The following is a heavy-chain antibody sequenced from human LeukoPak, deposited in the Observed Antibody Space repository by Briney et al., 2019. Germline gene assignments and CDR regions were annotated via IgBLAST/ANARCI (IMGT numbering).Heavy chain of an antibody. CDR2: ISKSGDST. CDR1: GFTFSSYW. D-gene: IGHD6-19*01. CDR3: AKLSGWTGWFFDY. V-gene: IGHV3-23*01. J-gene: IGHJ4*02. Sequence: GGSLRLSCAASGFTFSSYWMSWVRQAPGKGPEWVSAISKSGDSTYYADSVKGRFTISRDNSKNTIYLQMNSLRVEDTAVYYCAKLSGWTGWFFDYWGQGTVVTVSS.